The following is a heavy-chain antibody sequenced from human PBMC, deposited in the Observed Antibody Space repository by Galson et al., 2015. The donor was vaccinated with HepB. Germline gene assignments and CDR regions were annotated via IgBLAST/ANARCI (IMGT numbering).Heavy chain of an antibody. J-gene: IGHJ3*02. CDR3: ARPVRTSIAAADTADAFDI. V-gene: IGHV5-51*03. Sequence: QSGAEVKKPGESLKISCKGSGYSFTSYWIGWVRQMPGKGLEWMGIIYPGDSDTRYSPSFQGQVTISADKSISTAYLQWSSLKASDTAMYYCARPVRTSIAAADTADAFDIWGQGTMVTVSS. D-gene: IGHD6-13*01. CDR1: GYSFTSYW. CDR2: IYPGDSDT.